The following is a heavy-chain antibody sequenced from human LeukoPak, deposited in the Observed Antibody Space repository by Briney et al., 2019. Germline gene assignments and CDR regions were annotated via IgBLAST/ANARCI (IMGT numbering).Heavy chain of an antibody. J-gene: IGHJ1*01. V-gene: IGHV1-8*01. Sequence: ASVKVSCKASGYTFTSYDINWVRQATGQGLEWIGWMNPNSGNTGYAQKFQGRVTMTRNTSIGTAYMELSSLRSEDTAVYYCAMGTVAAAGSGDVIQHWGQGTLVTVSS. D-gene: IGHD6-13*01. CDR1: GYTFTSYD. CDR2: MNPNSGNT. CDR3: AMGTVAAAGSGDVIQH.